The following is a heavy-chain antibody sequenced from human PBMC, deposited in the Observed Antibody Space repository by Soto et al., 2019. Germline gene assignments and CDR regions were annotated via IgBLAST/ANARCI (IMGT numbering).Heavy chain of an antibody. CDR2: IKQDGSEK. D-gene: IGHD6-13*01. J-gene: IGHJ6*02. Sequence: EVQLVESGGGLVQPGGSLRLSCAASGFTFSSYWMSWVRQAPVKGLEWVGNIKQDGSEKNYVDFMEGRFSISRDNAENSMNPQMNSLRAEDTAVYSGASIASAGRGWDVWGQGTTVVVSS. CDR3: ASIASAGRGWDV. CDR1: GFTFSSYW. V-gene: IGHV3-7*01.